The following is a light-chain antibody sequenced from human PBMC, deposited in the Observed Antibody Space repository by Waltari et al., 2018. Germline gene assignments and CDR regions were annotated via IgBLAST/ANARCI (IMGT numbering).Light chain of an antibody. V-gene: IGKV3-11*01. CDR3: QQRSNWPPRT. J-gene: IGKJ4*01. Sequence: EIVLTQSPATLSLSPGERATLSCRASQSVSSYLAWYQQKPGQAPRLLIYDASNRATGIPARFSGSGSGTDFTLTIISLEPEDFAVYDCQQRSNWPPRTFGGGTKVEIK. CDR1: QSVSSY. CDR2: DAS.